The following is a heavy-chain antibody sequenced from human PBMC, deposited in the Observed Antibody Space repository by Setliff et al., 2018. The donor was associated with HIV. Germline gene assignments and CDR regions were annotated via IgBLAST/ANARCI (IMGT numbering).Heavy chain of an antibody. CDR1: GGSISSGAYY. CDR2: IYYSGST. J-gene: IGHJ2*01. CDR3: ARGPVGGDILTGYDYWYFDL. D-gene: IGHD3-9*01. V-gene: IGHV4-31*03. Sequence: SDTLSLTCTVSGGSISSGAYYWSWIRQHPVKGLEWIGYIYYSGSTYYNPSLKSRVTISTDTSKNELSLKLRSVTAADTAVYYCARGPVGGDILTGYDYWYFDLWGRGTLVTVSS.